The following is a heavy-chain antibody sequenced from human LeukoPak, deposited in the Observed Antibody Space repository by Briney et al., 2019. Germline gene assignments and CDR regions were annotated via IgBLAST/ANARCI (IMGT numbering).Heavy chain of an antibody. CDR2: IYYSGST. Sequence: SETLSLTCTVSGGSISSSSYYWGWIRQPPGKGLEWIGSIYYSGSTYYNPSLKSRVTISVNTSKNQFSLKLTSVTAADTAVYYCARTTEGGYTYGYFYYYYMDVWGKGTTVTISS. V-gene: IGHV4-39*07. CDR3: ARTTEGGYTYGYFYYYYMDV. CDR1: GGSISSSSYY. J-gene: IGHJ6*03. D-gene: IGHD5-18*01.